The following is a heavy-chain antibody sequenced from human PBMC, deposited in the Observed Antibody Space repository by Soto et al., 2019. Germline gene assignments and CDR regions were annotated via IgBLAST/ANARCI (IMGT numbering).Heavy chain of an antibody. Sequence: ASVKVSCKASGYTFTSYGISWERQAPGQGLEWMGGISAYSRNTNYAQKLQGRVTMTTDTSTSTAYMELRSLRSADTAVYYCARERYCSGGSCYPYYGMDVWGQGTTVTVSS. J-gene: IGHJ6*02. CDR1: GYTFTSYG. V-gene: IGHV1-18*01. D-gene: IGHD2-15*01. CDR2: ISAYSRNT. CDR3: ARERYCSGGSCYPYYGMDV.